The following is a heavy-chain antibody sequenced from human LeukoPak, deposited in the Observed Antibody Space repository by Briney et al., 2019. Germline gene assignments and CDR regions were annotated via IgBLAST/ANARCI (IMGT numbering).Heavy chain of an antibody. D-gene: IGHD3-9*01. J-gene: IGHJ5*02. CDR2: IYYSGST. CDR1: GGSISSSSYY. V-gene: IGHV4-39*07. CDR3: ARESHKSSYDILTGYYRNWFDP. Sequence: SETLSLTCTVSGGSISSSSYYWGWIRQPPGKGLEWIGSIYYSGSTYYNPSLKSRVTISVDTSKNQFSLKLSSVTAADTAVYYCARESHKSSYDILTGYYRNWFDPWGQGTLVTVSS.